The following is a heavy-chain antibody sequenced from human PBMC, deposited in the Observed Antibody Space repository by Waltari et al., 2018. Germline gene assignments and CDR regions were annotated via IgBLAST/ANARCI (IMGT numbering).Heavy chain of an antibody. CDR2: ISSSSTI. CDR1: GFTFSSYS. Sequence: EVQLVESGGGLVQPGGSLRLSCAASGFTFSSYSMTWVRQAPGKGLEWVSYISSSSTIYYADSVKGRFTISRDNAKNSLYLQMNSPRAEDTAVYYCARGSLSSWEGTDAFDIWGQGTMVTVSS. CDR3: ARGSLSSWEGTDAFDI. J-gene: IGHJ3*02. D-gene: IGHD6-13*01. V-gene: IGHV3-48*04.